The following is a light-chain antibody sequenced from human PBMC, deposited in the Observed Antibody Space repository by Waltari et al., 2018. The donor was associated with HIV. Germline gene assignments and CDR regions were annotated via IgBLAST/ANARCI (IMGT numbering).Light chain of an antibody. CDR3: GAWDSSLSAVV. J-gene: IGLJ1*01. Sequence: QSVLTQPPSVSAAPGQKVTISCYGSSSNIGNNYVSWYQQLPGTAPKLLMYDNNKRPSGIPDRFSGSKSGTSATLGITGLQTGDEADYYCGAWDSSLSAVVFGTGTKGTVL. CDR1: SSNIGNNY. CDR2: DNN. V-gene: IGLV1-51*01.